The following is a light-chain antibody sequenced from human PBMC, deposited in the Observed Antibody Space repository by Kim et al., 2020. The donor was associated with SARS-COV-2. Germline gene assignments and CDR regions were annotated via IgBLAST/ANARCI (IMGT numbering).Light chain of an antibody. CDR1: QSVSSSY. V-gene: IGKV3-20*01. Sequence: EIVLTQSPGTLSLSPGERATLSCRASQSVSSSYLAWYQQKPGQAPRLHIYGASSRGTGIPDRFSGSGSGTDFTLTISRLEPEAIAVYYCQQYGSSPLTFGGGTKVDIK. J-gene: IGKJ4*01. CDR2: GAS. CDR3: QQYGSSPLT.